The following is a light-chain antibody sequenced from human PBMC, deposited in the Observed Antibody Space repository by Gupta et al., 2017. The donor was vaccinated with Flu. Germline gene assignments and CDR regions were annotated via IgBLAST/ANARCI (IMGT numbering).Light chain of an antibody. V-gene: IGKV3-15*01. CDR1: QSVRSK. Sequence: ATLSVSPGERATLSCRAGQSVRSKLAWYQQKPGQPPRLLIYGASTRATGIPARFSGSGSGTEFTLTINSLQSEDFAVYYCQQYNNWPWITFGGGTKVEIK. CDR3: QQYNNWPWIT. J-gene: IGKJ4*01. CDR2: GAS.